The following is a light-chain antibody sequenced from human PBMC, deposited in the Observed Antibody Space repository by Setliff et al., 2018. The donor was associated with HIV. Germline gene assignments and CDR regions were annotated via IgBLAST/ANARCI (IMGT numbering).Light chain of an antibody. J-gene: IGLJ1*01. CDR3: SSYTDNSTLDV. CDR1: NSDIGSYNF. CDR2: EVS. Sequence: LTQPASVSGSPGQSITISCTGSNSDIGSYNFVSWYQHHPGKAPKLMIYEVSNRPSGVSSRFSASKSGNTASLTISGLQTEDEADYYCSSYTDNSTLDVFGTGTKVTVL. V-gene: IGLV2-14*01.